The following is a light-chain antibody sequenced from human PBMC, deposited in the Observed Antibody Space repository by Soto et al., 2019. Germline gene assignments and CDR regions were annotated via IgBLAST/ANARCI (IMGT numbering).Light chain of an antibody. V-gene: IGKV3-15*01. CDR3: QQYNHWWT. J-gene: IGKJ1*01. CDR1: QSVSSN. Sequence: EVVMTQSPATLSVSPGERAALSCRASQSVSSNLAWFQQKPGQASRLLIYDASTRATGIPARFSGSGSGTEFTLIISSLQSEDSAVYYCQQYNHWWTFGQGTKVDIK. CDR2: DAS.